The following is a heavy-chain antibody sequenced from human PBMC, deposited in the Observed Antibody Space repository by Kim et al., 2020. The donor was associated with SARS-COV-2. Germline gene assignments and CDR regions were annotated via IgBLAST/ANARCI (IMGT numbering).Heavy chain of an antibody. CDR2: IYYSGST. D-gene: IGHD6-25*01. CDR3: ARSPPRPAFDY. Sequence: SETLSLTCTVSGGSISSGGYYWSWIRQHPGKGLEWIGYIYYSGSTYYNPSLKSRVTISVDTSKNQFSLKLSSVTAADTAVYYCARSPPRPAFDYWGQGTLVTVSS. J-gene: IGHJ4*02. CDR1: GGSISSGGYY. V-gene: IGHV4-31*03.